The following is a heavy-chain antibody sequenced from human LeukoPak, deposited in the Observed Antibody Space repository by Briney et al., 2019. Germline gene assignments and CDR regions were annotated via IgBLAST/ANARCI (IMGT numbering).Heavy chain of an antibody. CDR1: GYTLTELS. V-gene: IGHV1-24*01. J-gene: IGHJ4*02. D-gene: IGHD3-22*01. Sequence: ASVKVSCKVSGYTLTELSMHWVRQAPGKGLEWMGGFDPEDGETIYAQKFQGRVTMTEDTSTDTAYMELSSLRSEDTAVYYCATLYYDSSGYTRSIDYWGQGTLVTVSS. CDR3: ATLYYDSSGYTRSIDY. CDR2: FDPEDGET.